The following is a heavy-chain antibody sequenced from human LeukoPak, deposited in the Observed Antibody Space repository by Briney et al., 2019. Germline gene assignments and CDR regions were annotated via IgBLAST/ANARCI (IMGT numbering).Heavy chain of an antibody. CDR1: GFTFSSYA. V-gene: IGHV3-23*01. D-gene: IGHD6-13*01. J-gene: IGHJ4*02. CDR2: ISGSGGRT. Sequence: PGGSLRLSCAASGFTFSSYAMSWVRQAPGKGLEWVSVISGSGGRTYYADSVKGRFTISRDNSKNTLYLQMNSLRAEDTSIYFCAKALEQETVIALDSWGQGTLVTVSS. CDR3: AKALEQETVIALDS.